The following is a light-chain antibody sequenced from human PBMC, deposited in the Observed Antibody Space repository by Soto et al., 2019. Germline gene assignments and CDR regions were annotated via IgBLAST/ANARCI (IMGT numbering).Light chain of an antibody. CDR1: SSDVGGYNY. CDR3: TSFAGMNNFVV. CDR2: DVI. V-gene: IGLV2-8*01. J-gene: IGLJ2*01. Sequence: QSALTQPPSASGSPGQSVTISCTGTSSDVGGYNYVSWYQQHPGKAPKLMIYDVIKRPSGVPDRFSGSKSGNTASLTVSGLQAEDEADYCCTSFAGMNNFVVFGGGTKVTVL.